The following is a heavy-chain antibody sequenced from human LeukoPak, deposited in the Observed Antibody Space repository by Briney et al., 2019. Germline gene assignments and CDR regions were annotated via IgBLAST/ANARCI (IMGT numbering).Heavy chain of an antibody. V-gene: IGHV4-59*01. D-gene: IGHD3-3*01. CDR1: GGSISSYY. J-gene: IGHJ4*02. Sequence: SETLSLTCTVSGGSISSYYWSWIRQPPGKGLEWIGYIYYSGSTNYNPSLKSRVTISVDTSKNQFSLKLSSVTAADTAVYYCARGLPYYDFWSGYPNTPDYFDYWGQGSLVTVSS. CDR3: ARGLPYYDFWSGYPNTPDYFDY. CDR2: IYYSGST.